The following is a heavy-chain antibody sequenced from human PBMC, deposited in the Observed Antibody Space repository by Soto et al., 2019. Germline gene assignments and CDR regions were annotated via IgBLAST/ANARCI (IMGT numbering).Heavy chain of an antibody. CDR3: AREDGVVGSSSAFDH. J-gene: IGHJ4*02. V-gene: IGHV3-21*01. CDR2: INGRSNYV. Sequence: GGSLRLSCVFSGFTFSTYTMNWVRQAPGKGLEWVSSINGRSNYVYYADSVKGRFTISRDNAKNSLYLQMNRLRAEDTAIYYCAREDGVVGSSSAFDHWGLGTQVTVSS. CDR1: GFTFSTYT. D-gene: IGHD1-26*01.